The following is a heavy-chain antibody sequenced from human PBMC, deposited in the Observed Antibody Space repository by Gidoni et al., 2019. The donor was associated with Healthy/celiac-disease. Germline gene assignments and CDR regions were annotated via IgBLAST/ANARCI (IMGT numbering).Heavy chain of an antibody. Sequence: QLQLQESGPGLVKPSETLSLTCTVSGGSISSSSYYWGWIRQPPGKGLEWIGSIYYSGSTYYNPSLKSRVTISVDTSKNQFSLKLSSVTAADTAVYYCARQALYRQLVAKHTFDYWGQGTLVTVSS. J-gene: IGHJ4*02. D-gene: IGHD6-6*01. CDR3: ARQALYRQLVAKHTFDY. CDR2: IYYSGST. CDR1: GGSISSSSYY. V-gene: IGHV4-39*01.